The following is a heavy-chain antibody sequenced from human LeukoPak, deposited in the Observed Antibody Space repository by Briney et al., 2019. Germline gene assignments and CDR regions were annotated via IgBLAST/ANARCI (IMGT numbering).Heavy chain of an antibody. CDR1: GFTFSSYA. J-gene: IGHJ6*02. V-gene: IGHV3-30-3*01. D-gene: IGHD3-10*01. CDR3: ARASRRGYYYGMDV. Sequence: GRSLRPSCPASGFTFSSYAMHWVGQAPGKGLGWVAVISYDGSNKYYADSVKGRFTISRDNSKNTLYLQMNSLRAEDTAVYYCARASRRGYYYGMDVWGQGTTVTVSS. CDR2: ISYDGSNK.